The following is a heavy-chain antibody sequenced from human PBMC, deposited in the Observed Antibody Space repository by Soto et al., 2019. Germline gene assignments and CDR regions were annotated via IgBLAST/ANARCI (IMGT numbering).Heavy chain of an antibody. D-gene: IGHD2-2*01. Sequence: EVQLLESGGGLVQPGGSLRLSCAASGFTFSSYAMSWVRQAPGKGLEWVSAISGSGGSTYYADSVKGRFTISRDNSKNTLYLQMNSLRAEDTAVYYCAKARLVVPAAMPYDFDYLGQGTLVTVSS. CDR1: GFTFSSYA. V-gene: IGHV3-23*01. J-gene: IGHJ4*02. CDR2: ISGSGGST. CDR3: AKARLVVPAAMPYDFDY.